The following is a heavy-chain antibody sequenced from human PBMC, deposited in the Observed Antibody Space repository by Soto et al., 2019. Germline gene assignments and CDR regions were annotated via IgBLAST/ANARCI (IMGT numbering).Heavy chain of an antibody. CDR1: GFTFSSYS. D-gene: IGHD6-19*01. Sequence: GGSLRLSCAASGFTFSSYSMNWVRQAPGKGLEWVSSISSSSSYIYYADSVKGRFTISRDNAKNSLYLQMNSLRAEDTAVYYCARDPIYSSGWYEKEGAFDYWGQGTLVTVSS. V-gene: IGHV3-21*01. CDR3: ARDPIYSSGWYEKEGAFDY. CDR2: ISSSSSYI. J-gene: IGHJ4*02.